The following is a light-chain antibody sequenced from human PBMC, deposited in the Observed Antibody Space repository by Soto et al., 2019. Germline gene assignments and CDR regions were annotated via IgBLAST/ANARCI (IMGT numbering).Light chain of an antibody. CDR1: QSVSSN. Sequence: EIVMTQSPATLSVSPGERATLSFSASQSVSSNLAWYQQKTCQAPRLLIYGASTRATGIPARFSGSGSGTEFTLTISSLQSEDFAVYYCQQYNNSPRTLGQATKV. CDR2: GAS. CDR3: QQYNNSPRT. V-gene: IGKV3-15*01. J-gene: IGKJ1*01.